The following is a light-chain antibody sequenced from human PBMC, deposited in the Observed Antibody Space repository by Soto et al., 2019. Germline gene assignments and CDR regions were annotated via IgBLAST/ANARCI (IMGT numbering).Light chain of an antibody. CDR2: DTG. CDR1: TGAVTSNHH. CDR3: LLSCNAARV. J-gene: IGLJ2*01. V-gene: IGLV7-46*01. Sequence: QAVVTQAPSLTVSPGGTVTLTCGSSTGAVTSNHHPHWVQQESGQAPRTLIYDTGNKHSGKATRFSGSRLGDKAALTLSGVQHEDEAQYYCLLSCNAARVFGGGTKLTVL.